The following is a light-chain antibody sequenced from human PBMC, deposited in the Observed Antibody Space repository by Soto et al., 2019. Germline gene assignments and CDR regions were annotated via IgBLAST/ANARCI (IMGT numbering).Light chain of an antibody. CDR1: QTISSW. CDR3: QHYNSSSEA. CDR2: KAS. J-gene: IGKJ1*01. V-gene: IGKV1-5*03. Sequence: DIQMTQSPSTLSGSVGDRVTITCRASQTISSWLAWYQQKPGKAPKLLIYKASTFKSGVPSRFSGSGSGTEFTLTSSSLHPDDFATYYCQHYNSSSEAFGQGTKVELK.